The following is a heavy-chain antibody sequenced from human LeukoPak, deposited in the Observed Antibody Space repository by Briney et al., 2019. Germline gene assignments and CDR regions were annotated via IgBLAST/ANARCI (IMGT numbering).Heavy chain of an antibody. V-gene: IGHV1-69*06. D-gene: IGHD3-10*01. CDR3: ARSRPMGWGSYFDY. CDR1: GGTFSSYA. Sequence: AASVKVSCKASGGTFSSYAISWVRQAPGPGLEWMGGIIPIFGTANYAQKFQGRVTITADKSTSTAYMELSSLRSEDTAVYYCARSRPMGWGSYFDYWGQGTLVTVSS. J-gene: IGHJ4*02. CDR2: IIPIFGTA.